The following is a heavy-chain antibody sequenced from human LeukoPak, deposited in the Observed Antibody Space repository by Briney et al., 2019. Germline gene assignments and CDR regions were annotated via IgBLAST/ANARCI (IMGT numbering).Heavy chain of an antibody. J-gene: IGHJ4*02. D-gene: IGHD3-3*01. CDR2: IYHSGNT. Sequence: PSETLSLTCTVSGYSISTSYYWGWIRQPPGKGLEWIGSIYHSGNTYYNPSLKSRVTISVDTSKNQFSLKLSSVTAADTAVYYCARARLEWLLHYFDYWGQGTLVTVSS. CDR1: GYSISTSYY. CDR3: ARARLEWLLHYFDY. V-gene: IGHV4-38-2*02.